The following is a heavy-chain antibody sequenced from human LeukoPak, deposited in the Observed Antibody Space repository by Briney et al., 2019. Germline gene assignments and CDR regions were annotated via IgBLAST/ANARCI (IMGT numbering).Heavy chain of an antibody. CDR1: GYSISSGYY. CDR3: ARRPIGTAMVSYSDY. CDR2: ISHSGSA. J-gene: IGHJ4*02. D-gene: IGHD5-18*01. V-gene: IGHV4-38-2*01. Sequence: SETLSLTCAVYGYSISSGYYWGWIRQPPGQGLEWIGTISHSGSAYYNPSLKSRVTISLDTSKNQFSLRLSSVTAADTAVYYCARRPIGTAMVSYSDYWGQGTLVTVSS.